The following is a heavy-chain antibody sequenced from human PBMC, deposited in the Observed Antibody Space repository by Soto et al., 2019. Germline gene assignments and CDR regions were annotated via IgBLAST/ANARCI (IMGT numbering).Heavy chain of an antibody. CDR1: GYTFHSFG. V-gene: IGHV1-18*01. J-gene: IGHJ6*02. CDR2: ISTYNDNT. D-gene: IGHD5-12*01. Sequence: QAHLEQSGVEVKKPGASVKVTCKASGYTFHSFGISWVRQAPGQGLEWMGWISTYNDNTNYAQKFRGRVTMATDISTSTASMELRSLRPDDTAVYYCARLRNSGYRTHFYFGMDVWGQGSTVIVSS. CDR3: ARLRNSGYRTHFYFGMDV.